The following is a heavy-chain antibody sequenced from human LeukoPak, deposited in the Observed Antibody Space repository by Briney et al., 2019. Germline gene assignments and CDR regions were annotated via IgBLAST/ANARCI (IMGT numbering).Heavy chain of an antibody. D-gene: IGHD6-13*01. V-gene: IGHV1-2*02. J-gene: IGHJ1*01. CDR2: INPNSGGT. CDR1: GYTFTGYY. Sequence: ASVKVSCKASGYTFTGYYMHWVRQAPGQGLEWMGWINPNSGGTNYAQKFQGRVTMTRDTSISTAYMELSRLRSDDTAVYYCARVFRGSSWYGYFQHWGQGTLVSVSS. CDR3: ARVFRGSSWYGYFQH.